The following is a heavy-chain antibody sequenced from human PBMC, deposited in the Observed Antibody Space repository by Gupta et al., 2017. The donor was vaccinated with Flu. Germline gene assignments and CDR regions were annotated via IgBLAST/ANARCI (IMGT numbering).Heavy chain of an antibody. J-gene: IGHJ4*02. V-gene: IGHV3-33*01. D-gene: IGHD3-9*01. CDR2: IWYDGSNK. CDR3: ARDPELVNDAEYYFDY. CDR1: GFTFSSYG. Sequence: QVQLVESGGGVVQPGRSLRLSCAASGFTFSSYGMHWVRQAPGKGLEWVAVIWYDGSNKYYADSVKGRFTISRDNSKNTLYLQMNSLRAEDTAVYYCARDPELVNDAEYYFDYWGQGTLVTVSS.